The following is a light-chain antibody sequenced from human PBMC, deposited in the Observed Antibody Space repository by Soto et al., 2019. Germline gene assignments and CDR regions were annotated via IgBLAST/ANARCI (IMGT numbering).Light chain of an antibody. CDR2: AAS. CDR1: QSISAY. Sequence: DIQMTQSPSSMSTSVGDRVTITCRASQSISAYLNWYQQKPGKAPKLLIYAASSLQSGVPSRFSGSGSGTDFTLTISSLQPEDFATYYCQESYSTPSVTFGPGTNVDIQ. J-gene: IGKJ3*01. CDR3: QESYSTPSVT. V-gene: IGKV1-39*01.